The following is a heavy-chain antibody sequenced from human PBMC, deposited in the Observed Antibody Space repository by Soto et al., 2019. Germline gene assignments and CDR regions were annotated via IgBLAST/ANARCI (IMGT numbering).Heavy chain of an antibody. CDR3: AKDVLRFLEWLAFYGMDV. J-gene: IGHJ6*02. Sequence: GGSLRLSCAASGFTFSSYGMHWVRQAPGKGLEWVAVISYDGSNKYYADSVKGRFTISRDNSKITLYLQRNSLRAEDTAVYYCAKDVLRFLEWLAFYGMDVWGQGTTVTVSS. D-gene: IGHD3-3*01. CDR1: GFTFSSYG. V-gene: IGHV3-30*18. CDR2: ISYDGSNK.